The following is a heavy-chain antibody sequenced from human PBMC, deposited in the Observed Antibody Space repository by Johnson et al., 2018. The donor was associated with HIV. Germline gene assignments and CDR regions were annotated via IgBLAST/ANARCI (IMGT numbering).Heavy chain of an antibody. Sequence: VQLVESGGVVVQPGRSLRLSCAASGFTFSSNYMSWVRQSPGKGLEWVSVIYSGCSTYYADSVKGRFTISRDNSKNTLYLQMNSLRAEDTAVYYCARGTGTDDAFDIWGQGTMVTVSS. J-gene: IGHJ3*02. CDR1: GFTFSSNY. V-gene: IGHV3-66*01. CDR2: IYSGCST. CDR3: ARGTGTDDAFDI. D-gene: IGHD1-1*01.